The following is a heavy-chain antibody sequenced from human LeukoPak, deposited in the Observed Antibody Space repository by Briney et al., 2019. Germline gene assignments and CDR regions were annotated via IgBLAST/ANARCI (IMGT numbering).Heavy chain of an antibody. J-gene: IGHJ4*02. Sequence: PGRSLRLSCAASGFTFSSYSMNWVRQAPGKGLEWVSSISSSSSYIYYADSVKGRFTISRDNAKNSLYLQMNSLRAEDTAVYYCARERTIAAAGDPDYWGQGTLVTVSS. CDR3: ARERTIAAAGDPDY. CDR1: GFTFSSYS. D-gene: IGHD6-13*01. CDR2: ISSSSSYI. V-gene: IGHV3-21*01.